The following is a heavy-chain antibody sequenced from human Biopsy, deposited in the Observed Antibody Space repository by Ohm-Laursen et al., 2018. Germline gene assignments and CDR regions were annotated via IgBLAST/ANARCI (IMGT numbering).Heavy chain of an antibody. CDR2: TWHDGIDK. CDR1: GFTFSNYA. CDR3: VRDRIVVVPGAFHLDN. Sequence: SLRLSCPPSGFTFSNYAMHWVRQAPGKGLAWVAATWHDGIDKYYADSVKGRFTISRDNSKNALFLRMNSLRVEDTAVYYCVRDRIVVVPGAFHLDNWGQGTLVTVSS. V-gene: IGHV3-33*04. J-gene: IGHJ4*02. D-gene: IGHD2-2*01.